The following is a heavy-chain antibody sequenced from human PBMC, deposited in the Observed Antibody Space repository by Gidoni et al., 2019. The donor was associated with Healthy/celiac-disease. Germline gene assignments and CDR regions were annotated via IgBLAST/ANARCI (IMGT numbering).Heavy chain of an antibody. J-gene: IGHJ4*02. CDR1: GGSFSGYY. D-gene: IGHD5-12*01. V-gene: IGHV4-34*01. Sequence: QVQLQQWGAGLLKPSETLSLTCAVYGGSFSGYYWSWIRQPPGKGLEWIGEINHSGSTNYNPSLKSRVTISVDTSKNQFSLKLSSVTAADTAVYYCARGGRDGYTQGYYFDYWGQGTLVTVSS. CDR2: INHSGST. CDR3: ARGGRDGYTQGYYFDY.